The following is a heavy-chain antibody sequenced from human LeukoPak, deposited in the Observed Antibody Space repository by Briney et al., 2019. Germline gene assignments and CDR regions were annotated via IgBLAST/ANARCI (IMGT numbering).Heavy chain of an antibody. V-gene: IGHV4-39*07. D-gene: IGHD4-17*01. CDR2: IYYSGST. CDR3: AREGYGDYVLDY. Sequence: SETLSLTCAVYGGSFSSYYWGWIRQPPGKGLEWIGSIYYSGSTYYNPSLKSRVTISVDTSKNQFSLKLSSVTAADTAVYYCAREGYGDYVLDYWGQGTLVTVSS. CDR1: GGSFSSYY. J-gene: IGHJ4*02.